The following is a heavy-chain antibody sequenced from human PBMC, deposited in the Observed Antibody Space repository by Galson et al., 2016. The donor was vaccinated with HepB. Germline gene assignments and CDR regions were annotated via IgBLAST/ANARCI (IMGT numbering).Heavy chain of an antibody. CDR1: GYTFSSYD. J-gene: IGHJ4*02. CDR2: MNPNSANT. D-gene: IGHD1-7*01. CDR3: VGNWDYGLVESN. V-gene: IGHV1-8*01. Sequence: SCKASGYTFSSYDITWVRQATGQGLEWMGWMNPNSANTGYAQHFQGRVTMTRDSSISTAYMELNSLRAEDTAAYYCVGNWDYGLVESNWGQGTLVTVSS.